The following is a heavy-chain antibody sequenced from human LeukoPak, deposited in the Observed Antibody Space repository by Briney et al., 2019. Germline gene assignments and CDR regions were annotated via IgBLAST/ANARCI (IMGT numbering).Heavy chain of an antibody. Sequence: SETLSLTCTVSGGSISSYYWSWLRQPPGKGLEWIGEINHSGSTNYNPSLKSRVTISVDTSKNQFSLKLSSVTAADTAVYYCARVTYRSPRYGSGSAHFQHWGQGTLVTVSS. CDR1: GGSISSYY. J-gene: IGHJ1*01. CDR2: INHSGST. CDR3: ARVTYRSPRYGSGSAHFQH. D-gene: IGHD3-10*01. V-gene: IGHV4-34*01.